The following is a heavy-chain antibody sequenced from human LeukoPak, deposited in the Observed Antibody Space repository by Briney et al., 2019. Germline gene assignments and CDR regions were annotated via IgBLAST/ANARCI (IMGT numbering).Heavy chain of an antibody. CDR2: IGSSSGYI. V-gene: IGHV3-21*01. CDR1: GFTFNYYS. CDR3: ARAAAGSGNYYYYMDV. Sequence: TGGSLRLSCAASGFTFNYYSMNWVRQAPGKGLEWVSSIGSSSGYIYYADSVKGRFTISRDKAKNSVYLHMNSLRAEDTAVYYCARAAAGSGNYYYYMDVWGKGTTVTVSS. J-gene: IGHJ6*03. D-gene: IGHD6-13*01.